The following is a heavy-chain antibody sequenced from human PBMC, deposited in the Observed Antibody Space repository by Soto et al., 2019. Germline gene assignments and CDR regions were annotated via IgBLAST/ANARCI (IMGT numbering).Heavy chain of an antibody. V-gene: IGHV4-30-4*01. CDR2: IYYSGST. Sequence: PSETLSLTCTVSGGSISSGDYYWSWIRQPPGKGLEWIGYIYYSGSTYYNPSLKSRVTISVDTSKNQFSLKLSSVTAADTAVYYCGGRDKRNIAVASNRCAPWGRGTLVTVS. CDR3: GGRDKRNIAVASNRCAP. CDR1: GGSISSGDYY. J-gene: IGHJ5*02. D-gene: IGHD1-26*01.